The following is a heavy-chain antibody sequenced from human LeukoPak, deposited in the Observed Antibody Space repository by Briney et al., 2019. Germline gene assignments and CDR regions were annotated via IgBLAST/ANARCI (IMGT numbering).Heavy chain of an antibody. V-gene: IGHV4-38-2*01. Sequence: SETLSLTCAVSGYSISSGYYWGWIRQPPGKGLEWIGSIYHSGSTYYNPSLKSRVTISVDTSKNQFSLKLSSVTAADTAVYYCARLRWMGMSSYWGQGTLVTVSS. CDR1: GYSISSGYY. CDR2: IYHSGST. D-gene: IGHD7-27*01. CDR3: ARLRWMGMSSY. J-gene: IGHJ4*02.